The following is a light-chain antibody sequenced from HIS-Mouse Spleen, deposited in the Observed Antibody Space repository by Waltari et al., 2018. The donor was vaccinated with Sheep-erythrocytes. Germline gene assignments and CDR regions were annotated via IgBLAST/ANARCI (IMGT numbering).Light chain of an antibody. V-gene: IGKV1-6*01. Sequence: AIQMTQSPSSLSASVGDRVTITCRASQGIRNDLGWYQQKPGKAPKLLIYAASSLQSVVPSRCSGSGSGTDFTLTISSLQPEDFATYYCLQDYNYPRTFGQGTKVEIK. CDR3: LQDYNYPRT. CDR2: AAS. CDR1: QGIRND. J-gene: IGKJ1*01.